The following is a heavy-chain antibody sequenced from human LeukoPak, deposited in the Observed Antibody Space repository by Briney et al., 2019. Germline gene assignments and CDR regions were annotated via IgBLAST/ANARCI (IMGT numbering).Heavy chain of an antibody. Sequence: PGGSLRLSCAASGFTFSSYAMHWVRQAPGKGLEWVAVIWYDGSNKYYADSVKGRFTISRDNSKNTLYLQMNSLRAEDTAVYYCAREATRWATVPQNWFDPWGQGTLVTVSS. V-gene: IGHV3-30*07. CDR3: AREATRWATVPQNWFDP. D-gene: IGHD4-17*01. CDR1: GFTFSSYA. CDR2: IWYDGSNK. J-gene: IGHJ5*02.